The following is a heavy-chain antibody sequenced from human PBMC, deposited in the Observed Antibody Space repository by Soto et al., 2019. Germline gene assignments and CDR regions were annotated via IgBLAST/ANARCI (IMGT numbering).Heavy chain of an antibody. J-gene: IGHJ4*02. CDR2: VWHDGSDK. D-gene: IGHD3-10*01. Sequence: QVQLVESGGGVVQPGRSLRLSCAASGFTFSSYVMHWVRQAPGKGLEWVALVWHDGSDKYYGDSVKGRFTISRDNSKNTVYLQMNSLRAEDTAVYYCAGDREGPFDSWGQGSLVTVSS. CDR3: AGDREGPFDS. CDR1: GFTFSSYV. V-gene: IGHV3-33*01.